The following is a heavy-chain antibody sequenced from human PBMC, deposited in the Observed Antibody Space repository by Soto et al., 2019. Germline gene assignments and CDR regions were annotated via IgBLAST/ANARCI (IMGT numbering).Heavy chain of an antibody. V-gene: IGHV3-30*18. CDR3: AKDQLYDSSGYYHGDFQH. D-gene: IGHD3-22*01. CDR1: GFTFSSYG. J-gene: IGHJ1*01. Sequence: QVQLVESGGGVVQPGRSLRLSCAASGFTFSSYGMHWVRQAPGKGLEWVAVISYDGSNKYYADSVKGRFTISRDNSKNTLYLQMNSLRAEDTAVYYCAKDQLYDSSGYYHGDFQHWGQGTLVTVSS. CDR2: ISYDGSNK.